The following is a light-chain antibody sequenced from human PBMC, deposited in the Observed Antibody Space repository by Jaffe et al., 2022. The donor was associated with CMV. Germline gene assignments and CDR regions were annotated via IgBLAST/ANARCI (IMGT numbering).Light chain of an antibody. CDR3: QQYDTLPLT. Sequence: DIQMTQSPSSLSASAGDRVTITCQASQDIGNYLNWYQQKPGKAPQLLIYDASNLEAGVPSRFSGSRSGTDFTFNIRSLQSEDIATYYCQQYDTLPLTFGGGTRVEIK. CDR1: QDIGNY. V-gene: IGKV1-33*01. J-gene: IGKJ4*01. CDR2: DAS.